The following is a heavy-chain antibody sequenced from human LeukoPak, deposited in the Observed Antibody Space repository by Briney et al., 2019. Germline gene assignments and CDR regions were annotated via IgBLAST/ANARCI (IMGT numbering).Heavy chain of an antibody. CDR3: ATGRYVVGVPWAFDI. CDR1: GYTLTELS. CDR2: FAPEDGET. Sequence: ASENVFCKVSGYTLTELSMHCVRHAPGKALVWMGGFAPEDGETLYAQKFQGRVTMTEDTSTDTAYTELSSLRSEDTAVYYCATGRYVVGVPWAFDIWGQGTMVTVSS. D-gene: IGHD2-15*01. J-gene: IGHJ3*02. V-gene: IGHV1-24*01.